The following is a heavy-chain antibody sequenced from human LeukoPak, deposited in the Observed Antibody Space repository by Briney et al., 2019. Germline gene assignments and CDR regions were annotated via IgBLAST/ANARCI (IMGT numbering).Heavy chain of an antibody. CDR2: ISSSSSYT. Sequence: GGSLRPSCAASGFTFSDYYMSGIRKAPGKGLEWVSYISSSSSYTNYADSVKGRFTISRDNAKNSLYLQMNSLRAEDTAVYYCARGLAVDYWGQGTLVTVSS. J-gene: IGHJ4*02. V-gene: IGHV3-11*06. CDR1: GFTFSDYY. CDR3: ARGLAVDY.